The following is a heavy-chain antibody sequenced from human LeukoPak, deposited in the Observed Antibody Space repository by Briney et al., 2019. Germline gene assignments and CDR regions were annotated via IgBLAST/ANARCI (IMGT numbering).Heavy chain of an antibody. D-gene: IGHD6-6*01. V-gene: IGHV3-33*08. CDR3: ARDSGQLAFDY. CDR1: GFTFSSYG. J-gene: IGHJ4*02. Sequence: GGSLRLSCAASGFTFSSYGVHWVRQAPGKGLEWVAVIWYDGSNKYYADSVKGRFTISRDNSKNTLYLQMNSLRAEDTAVYYCARDSGQLAFDYWGQGTLVTVSS. CDR2: IWYDGSNK.